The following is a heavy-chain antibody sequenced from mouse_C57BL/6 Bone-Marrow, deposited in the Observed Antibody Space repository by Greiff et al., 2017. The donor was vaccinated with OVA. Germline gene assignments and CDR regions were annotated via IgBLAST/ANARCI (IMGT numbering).Heavy chain of an antibody. CDR3: ASAVFAY. V-gene: IGHV1-50*01. CDR2: SDPSDSYT. Sequence: QVQLQQSGAELARPGASVKMSCKASGYTFTSYWMQWVKQRPGQGLEWIGESDPSDSYTNYNQKFKGKATLTVDTSSSTAYMQLSSLTSEDSAVYYCASAVFAYWGQGTLVTVSA. J-gene: IGHJ3*01. CDR1: GYTFTSYW.